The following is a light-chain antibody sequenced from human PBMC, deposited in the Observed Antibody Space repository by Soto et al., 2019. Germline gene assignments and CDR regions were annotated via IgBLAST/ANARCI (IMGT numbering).Light chain of an antibody. CDR3: QQYGST. J-gene: IGKJ1*01. V-gene: IGKV3-20*01. Sequence: EIVMTQSPATLSVSPGERATLSCRASQSFSGHLAWYQQKPGQAPRLLIYGASSRATGIPDRFSGSGSGTDFTLTISRLEPEDFAVYYCQQYGSTFGQGTKVDIK. CDR1: QSFSGH. CDR2: GAS.